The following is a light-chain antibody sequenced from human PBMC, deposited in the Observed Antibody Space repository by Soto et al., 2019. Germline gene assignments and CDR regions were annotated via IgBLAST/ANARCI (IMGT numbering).Light chain of an antibody. CDR3: QQYYSYPMYT. V-gene: IGKV1-12*01. Sequence: DIQMTQSPSSVSASVGDRVTITCRASQDISSWLAWYQQKPGKAPKLLIYAASTLQSGVPSRFSGSGSGTDFTLTISCLQSEDFATYYCQQYYSYPMYTFGQGTKVDIK. CDR2: AAS. J-gene: IGKJ2*01. CDR1: QDISSW.